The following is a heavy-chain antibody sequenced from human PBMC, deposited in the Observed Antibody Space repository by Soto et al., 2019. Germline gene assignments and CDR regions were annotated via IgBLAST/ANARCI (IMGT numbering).Heavy chain of an antibody. CDR3: ARDWGAPGRGSAFGYYYHFGMDV. D-gene: IGHD3-16*01. CDR2: IKEDGREE. CDR1: GFTFSTYW. V-gene: IGHV3-7*05. J-gene: IGHJ6*02. Sequence: EVQLVESGGGLVQPGGSLRLSCAASGFTFSTYWMNWVRQAPGKGLEWVANIKEDGREEYYVDSVKGRFTISRDNAKNSLYLDINSLRGEDTAVYYWARDWGAPGRGSAFGYYYHFGMDVWGQGTTVTVPS.